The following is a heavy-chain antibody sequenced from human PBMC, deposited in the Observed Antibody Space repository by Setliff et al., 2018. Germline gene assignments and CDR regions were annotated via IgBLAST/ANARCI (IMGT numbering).Heavy chain of an antibody. D-gene: IGHD3-22*01. CDR1: GSSIISGYY. V-gene: IGHV4-34*01. CDR2: INHSGST. Sequence: SETLSLTCAVSGSSIISGYYWSWIRQPPGKGLEWIGEINHSGSTNYNPSLKSRVTISVDTSKNQFSLKLSSVTAADTAVYYCARGKIRITMIVVPTGGAFDIWGQGTMVTVSS. CDR3: ARGKIRITMIVVPTGGAFDI. J-gene: IGHJ3*02.